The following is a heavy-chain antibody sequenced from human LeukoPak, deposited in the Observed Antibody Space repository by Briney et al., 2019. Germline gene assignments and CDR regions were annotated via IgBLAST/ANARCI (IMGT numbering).Heavy chain of an antibody. CDR3: ATLERSGYSSLGEDV. CDR1: GDTLTELS. J-gene: IGHJ6*02. D-gene: IGHD3-22*01. V-gene: IGHV1-24*01. Sequence: GASVKVSSAVSGDTLTELSMHWGRQAPGKGREGRGGFDPEDGETIYAQKFQGRVTMTEETSTDTAYMELSSLRSDDTAVYYCATLERSGYSSLGEDVWGQGTTVTVSS. CDR2: FDPEDGET.